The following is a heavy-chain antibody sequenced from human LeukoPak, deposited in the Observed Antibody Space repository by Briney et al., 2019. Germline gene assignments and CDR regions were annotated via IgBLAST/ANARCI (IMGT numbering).Heavy chain of an antibody. CDR1: GFTFTNYE. Sequence: GGSLRLSCAASGFTFTNYEMTWVRQAPGKGLEWVSYISSSGTTIYYADSVKGRFTISRDNAKNSLYLQMNSLRAEDTAVYYCARDIGSSGYEKYYFDYWGQGTLVTVSS. CDR2: ISSSGTTI. J-gene: IGHJ4*02. D-gene: IGHD5-12*01. CDR3: ARDIGSSGYEKYYFDY. V-gene: IGHV3-48*03.